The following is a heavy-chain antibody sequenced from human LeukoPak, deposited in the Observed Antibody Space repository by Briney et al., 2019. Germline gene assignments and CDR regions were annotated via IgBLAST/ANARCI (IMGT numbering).Heavy chain of an antibody. Sequence: ASVKVSCKASGYTFTSYYMHWVRQAPGQGLEWMGWINPKSGDTKYAQKIQGRVTMTRDTSITTAYMELSRLRSDDTAVYYCATPSGNYLDDAFDIWGQGTVVTVSS. CDR1: GYTFTSYY. CDR3: ATPSGNYLDDAFDI. J-gene: IGHJ3*02. D-gene: IGHD1-26*01. V-gene: IGHV1-2*02. CDR2: INPKSGDT.